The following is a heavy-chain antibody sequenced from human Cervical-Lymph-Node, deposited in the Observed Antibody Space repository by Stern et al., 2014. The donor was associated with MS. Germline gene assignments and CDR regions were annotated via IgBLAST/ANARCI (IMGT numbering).Heavy chain of an antibody. V-gene: IGHV1-46*01. D-gene: IGHD2-21*02. CDR1: GYTFSSYF. J-gene: IGHJ4*02. CDR2: INPTDGSI. CDR3: ARDLIGCGGDCSYFDY. Sequence: MQLVESGPEVKKPGASLNISCKASGYTFSSYFMHWVRQAPGQGLEWMGIINPTDGSISYAQNFQDRLTLTTDTSTSTMYMEMSGLRSEDTAVYYCARDLIGCGGDCSYFDYWGQGTLVTVSS.